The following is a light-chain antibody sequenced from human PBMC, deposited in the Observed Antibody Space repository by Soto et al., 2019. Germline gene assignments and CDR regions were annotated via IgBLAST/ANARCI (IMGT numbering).Light chain of an antibody. CDR1: QDISRF. CDR3: LQHNSYPYT. Sequence: DVPMTQSPSAMSASVGDRVTITCRATQDISRFVAWFQQKPGKAPERLIYETSTLQPGVPSRFSGSGSGTEFTLASSGLQPEDVATYYCLQHNSYPYTFGQGTKLEIK. J-gene: IGKJ2*01. CDR2: ETS. V-gene: IGKV1-17*03.